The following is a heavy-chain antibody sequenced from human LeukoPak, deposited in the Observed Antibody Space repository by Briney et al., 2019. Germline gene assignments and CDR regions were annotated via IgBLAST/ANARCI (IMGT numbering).Heavy chain of an antibody. CDR3: ARDVPGPMVRGVIEPFDY. CDR1: GGSISSSSYY. V-gene: IGHV4-39*07. D-gene: IGHD3-10*01. Sequence: PSETLSLTCTVSGGSISSSSYYWGWIRQPPGKGLEWIGSIYYSGSTYYNPSLKSRVTISVDTSKNQFSLKLSSVTAADTAVYYCARDVPGPMVRGVIEPFDYWGQGTLVTVSS. J-gene: IGHJ4*02. CDR2: IYYSGST.